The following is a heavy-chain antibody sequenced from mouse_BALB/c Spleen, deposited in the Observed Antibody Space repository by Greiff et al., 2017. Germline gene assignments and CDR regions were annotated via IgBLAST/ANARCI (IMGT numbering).Heavy chain of an antibody. Sequence: VQLVESGAELVKPGASVKLSCKASGYTFTSYYMYWVKQRPGQGLEWIGEINPSNGGTNFNEKFKSKATLTVDKSSSTAYMQLSSLTSEDSAVYYCTRTYYDYFAWFAYWGQGTLVTVSA. D-gene: IGHD2-4*01. CDR2: INPSNGGT. CDR1: GYTFTSYY. CDR3: TRTYYDYFAWFAY. J-gene: IGHJ3*01. V-gene: IGHV1S81*02.